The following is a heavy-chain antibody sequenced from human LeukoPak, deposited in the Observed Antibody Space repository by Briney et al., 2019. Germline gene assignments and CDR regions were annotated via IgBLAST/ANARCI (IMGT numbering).Heavy chain of an antibody. Sequence: GRSLRLSCAASGFTFDDYAMHWVRQAPGKGLEWVSDISWNSGSIGYADSVKGRFTISRDNAKNSLYLQMNSLRAEDTALYYCAKDISSGWYYYYYMDVWGKGTTVTISS. CDR2: ISWNSGSI. J-gene: IGHJ6*03. CDR3: AKDISSGWYYYYYMDV. D-gene: IGHD6-19*01. V-gene: IGHV3-9*01. CDR1: GFTFDDYA.